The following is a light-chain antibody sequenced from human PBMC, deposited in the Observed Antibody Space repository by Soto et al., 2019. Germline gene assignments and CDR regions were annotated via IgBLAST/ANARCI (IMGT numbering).Light chain of an antibody. J-gene: IGKJ1*01. CDR2: GIS. Sequence: EMVMTQSPAILSVSPGESATLSCRASQSVHSNHLAWYQQHPGQPPRLLIYGISTRATGIPARFSGSGSGTEFSLTISSLQSEDFTVYSCLQYHNLWAFGQGTKVDIK. CDR3: LQYHNLWA. CDR1: QSVHSN. V-gene: IGKV3-15*01.